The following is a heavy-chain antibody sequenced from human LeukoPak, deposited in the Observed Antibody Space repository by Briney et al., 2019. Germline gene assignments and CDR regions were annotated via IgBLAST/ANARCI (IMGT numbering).Heavy chain of an antibody. V-gene: IGHV1-2*02. J-gene: IGHJ5*02. Sequence: ASVKVSCKASGYTFTGYYMHWVRQAPGQGLEWMGWINPNSGGTNYAQKFQGRVTMTRDTSISTAYMELSRLRSDDTAVYYCARGSVGATTNNWFDPWGQGTLVTVSS. CDR3: ARGSVGATTNNWFDP. CDR1: GYTFTGYY. D-gene: IGHD1-26*01. CDR2: INPNSGGT.